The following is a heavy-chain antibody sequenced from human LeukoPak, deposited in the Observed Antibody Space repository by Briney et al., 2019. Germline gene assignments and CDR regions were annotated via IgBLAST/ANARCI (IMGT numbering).Heavy chain of an antibody. CDR2: INPETGDT. CDR3: ARGAKAF. CDR1: GYNFTDYY. J-gene: IGHJ4*02. Sequence: ASVKVSCKASGYNFTDYYIHWIRQAPGQGPEWMGWINPETGDTNYAQKFQDRVTLTRDTSLITFYMALSSLRSDDTAMYYCARGAKAFWGQGTLVTVPS. V-gene: IGHV1-2*02.